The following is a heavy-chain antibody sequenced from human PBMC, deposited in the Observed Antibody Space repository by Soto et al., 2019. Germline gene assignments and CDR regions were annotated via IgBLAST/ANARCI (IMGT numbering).Heavy chain of an antibody. CDR2: ISGSGVST. CDR1: GFTFSSYA. Sequence: GGSLRLSCAASGFTFSSYAMSWVRQAPGKGLEWVSAISGSGVSTYYADSVKGRFTISRDNSKNTLYLQMNSLRAGDTAVYYCAKEHHYSSSWSEFDYWGQGTLVTVSS. V-gene: IGHV3-23*01. J-gene: IGHJ4*02. D-gene: IGHD6-13*01. CDR3: AKEHHYSSSWSEFDY.